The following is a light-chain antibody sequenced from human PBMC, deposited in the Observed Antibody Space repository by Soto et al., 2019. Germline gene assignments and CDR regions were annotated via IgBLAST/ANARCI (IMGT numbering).Light chain of an antibody. CDR2: GAS. Sequence: EIVLTQSPGTLSLSPGDGATLSCRASQTIHSNFLAWYQQKPGQTPRLLIYGASTRAPDIPDRFSGSGSGEDFTLTIIRLEPVDFAVFYCLQYDDDSFPTFGQGTTVEVK. CDR1: QTIHSNF. J-gene: IGKJ1*01. V-gene: IGKV3-20*01. CDR3: LQYDDDSFPT.